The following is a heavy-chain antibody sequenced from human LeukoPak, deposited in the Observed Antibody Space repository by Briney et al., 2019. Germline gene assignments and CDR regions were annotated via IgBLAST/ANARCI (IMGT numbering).Heavy chain of an antibody. Sequence: SETLSLTFTVSGGSISSSYSYWGWIRQPPGKGLEWIGNIYYSGSTYYSPSLTSRVTVSVDTSENQFSLKLSSVTAADTAVYYCARVRLGYGSGSYSAYFDYWGQGTLVTVSS. D-gene: IGHD3-10*01. CDR1: GGSISSSYSY. J-gene: IGHJ4*02. CDR2: IYYSGST. V-gene: IGHV4-39*07. CDR3: ARVRLGYGSGSYSAYFDY.